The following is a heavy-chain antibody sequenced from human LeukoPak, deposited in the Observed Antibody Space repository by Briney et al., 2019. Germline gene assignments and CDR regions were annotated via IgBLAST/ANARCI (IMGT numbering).Heavy chain of an antibody. V-gene: IGHV3-66*01. D-gene: IGHD2-2*01. J-gene: IGHJ4*02. Sequence: GGSLRLSCAASGFTVSSNYMSWVRQAPGKGLEWVSVIYSGGSTYYADSVKGRFTISRDNSKNTLYLQMNSLRAEDTAVYYCARDEDVVVPAVYDYWGQGTLVTVSS. CDR1: GFTVSSNY. CDR3: ARDEDVVVPAVYDY. CDR2: IYSGGST.